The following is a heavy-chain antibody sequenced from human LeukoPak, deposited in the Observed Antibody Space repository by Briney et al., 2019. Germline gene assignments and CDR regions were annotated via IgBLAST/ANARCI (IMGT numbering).Heavy chain of an antibody. Sequence: ASVKVSCKASGYIFTDYYMHWVRQAPGRGLEWMAWINPNNGVTNYAQKFQGRVTMTRDTSINTAYMELSRLTSDDTAVYYCAREGNTAIDTNWFDPWGQGTLVTVSS. J-gene: IGHJ5*02. CDR2: INPNNGVT. V-gene: IGHV1-2*02. CDR3: AREGNTAIDTNWFDP. D-gene: IGHD5-18*01. CDR1: GYIFTDYY.